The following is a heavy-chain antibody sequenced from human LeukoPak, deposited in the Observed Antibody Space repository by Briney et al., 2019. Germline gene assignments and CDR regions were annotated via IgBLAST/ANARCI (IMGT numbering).Heavy chain of an antibody. V-gene: IGHV4-59*01. Sequence: SETLSLTCTVSGGSISSYYWSWIRQPPGKGLEWIGYIYYSGSTNYNPSLKSRVTISVDTSKNQFSLKLSSVTAADTAVYYRARDRGSSSFDAFDIWGQGTMVTVSS. CDR3: ARDRGSSSFDAFDI. D-gene: IGHD6-13*01. J-gene: IGHJ3*02. CDR2: IYYSGST. CDR1: GGSISSYY.